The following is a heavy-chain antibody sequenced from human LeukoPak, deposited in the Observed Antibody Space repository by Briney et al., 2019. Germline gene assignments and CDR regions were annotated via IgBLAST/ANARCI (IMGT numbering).Heavy chain of an antibody. CDR1: GHTFSSHW. D-gene: IGHD1-14*01. CDR3: AAKQGGNPAY. CDR2: ITNDGSST. Sequence: GGSLRLSCTASGHTFSSHWMHCVPHAPGKGLVWVSRITNDGSSTPYTHSVKGRFTICRNCDKNMLYLKVKILRAEDTAVYYCAAKQGGNPAYCGQGTLVTVSS. J-gene: IGHJ4*02. V-gene: IGHV3-74*01.